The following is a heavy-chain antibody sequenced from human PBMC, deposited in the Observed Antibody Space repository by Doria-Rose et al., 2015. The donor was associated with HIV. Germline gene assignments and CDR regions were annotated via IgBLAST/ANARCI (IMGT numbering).Heavy chain of an antibody. Sequence: QVQLQESGPGLVKPSETLSLTCTVSGGSVASGTPYWDWIRQTPGKCLEWIGTIYYSGTTYYNPSLRGRVTISLHTSKNQYSLKLISVTAADTGVYYRAKQAVNWFDPWGQGTLVTVSS. J-gene: IGHJ5*02. D-gene: IGHD6-25*01. CDR2: IYYSGTT. CDR3: AKQAVNWFDP. V-gene: IGHV4-39*01. CDR1: GGSVASGTPY.